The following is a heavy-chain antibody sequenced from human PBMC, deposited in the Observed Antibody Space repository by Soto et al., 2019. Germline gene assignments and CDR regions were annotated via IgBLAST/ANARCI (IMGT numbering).Heavy chain of an antibody. CDR3: AREPYYHISAPRRTIHF. CDR1: GFTFSSHA. J-gene: IGHJ4*02. Sequence: GGSLRLSCAASGFTFSSHAMHWVRQAPGKGLEWMAVISYEGTNRFFADSVKGRFTISTDTCKNTLYLQMNSLRPDDTAANYCAREPYYHISAPRRTIHFWGRGTLLTASS. V-gene: IGHV3-30-3*01. D-gene: IGHD3-9*01. CDR2: ISYEGTNR.